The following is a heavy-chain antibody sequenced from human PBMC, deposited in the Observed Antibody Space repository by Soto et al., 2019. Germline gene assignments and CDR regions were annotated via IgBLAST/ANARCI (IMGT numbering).Heavy chain of an antibody. CDR3: ARMLYSSSWPTYNWFDP. J-gene: IGHJ5*02. D-gene: IGHD6-13*01. Sequence: PSETLSLTCTVSGGSISSGGYYWSWIRQHPGKGLEWIGYIYYSGSTYYNPSLKSRVTISVDTSKNQFSLKLSSVTAADTAVYYCARMLYSSSWPTYNWFDPWGQGTLVTVSS. CDR2: IYYSGST. V-gene: IGHV4-31*03. CDR1: GGSISSGGYY.